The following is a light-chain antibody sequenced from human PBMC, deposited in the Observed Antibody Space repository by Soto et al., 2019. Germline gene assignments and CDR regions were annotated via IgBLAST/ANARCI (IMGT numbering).Light chain of an antibody. V-gene: IGKV3-20*01. Sequence: EIVLTQSPATLSVSPGERVTLSCRASQSIASDLAWYQQKPGQAPRLLIYAASTRATGIPARFSGSGSGTDFTLTISRLEPDDFALYFCQQYGGSPITFGLGTRLEIK. J-gene: IGKJ5*01. CDR1: QSIASD. CDR2: AAS. CDR3: QQYGGSPIT.